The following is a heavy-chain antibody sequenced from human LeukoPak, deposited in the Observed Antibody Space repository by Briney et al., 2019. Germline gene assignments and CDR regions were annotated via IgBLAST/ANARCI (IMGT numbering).Heavy chain of an antibody. J-gene: IGHJ5*02. CDR3: ARAPLGEYNWFDP. V-gene: IGHV1-8*01. D-gene: IGHD3-10*01. CDR2: MNPNSGNT. CDR1: GYTFTSYD. Sequence: AAVKVSCKASGYTFTSYDINWVRQATGQGLEWMGWMNPNSGNTGYAQKFQGRVTMTRNTSISTDYMELSSLRSEDAAVYYCARAPLGEYNWFDPWGQGTLVTVSS.